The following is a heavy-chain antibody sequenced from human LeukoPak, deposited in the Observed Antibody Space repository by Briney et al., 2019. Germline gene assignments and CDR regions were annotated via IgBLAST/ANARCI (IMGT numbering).Heavy chain of an antibody. Sequence: SETLSLTCTVSGGSISSYYWSWIRQPPGKGLEWIGYIYHSGSTDYNPSIKSRVTISVDTSKNQFSLKLSSVTAADTAVYYCARAARDTIFGVVTAFDPWGQGTLVTASS. CDR3: ARAARDTIFGVVTAFDP. CDR1: GGSISSYY. J-gene: IGHJ5*02. V-gene: IGHV4-59*01. D-gene: IGHD3-3*01. CDR2: IYHSGST.